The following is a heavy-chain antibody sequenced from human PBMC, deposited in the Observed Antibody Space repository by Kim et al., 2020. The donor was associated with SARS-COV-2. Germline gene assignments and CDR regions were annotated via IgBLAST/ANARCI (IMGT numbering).Heavy chain of an antibody. V-gene: IGHV4-34*01. CDR2: INHSGST. Sequence: SETLSLTCAVYGGSFSGHYWSWIRQPPGKGLEWIGEINHSGSTNYNPSLKSRVTISVDTSKNQFSLKLSSVTAADTVVYYCARGQASSSWYPYYYYGMDVWGQGTTVTVAS. CDR3: ARGQASSSWYPYYYYGMDV. CDR1: GGSFSGHY. D-gene: IGHD6-13*01. J-gene: IGHJ6*02.